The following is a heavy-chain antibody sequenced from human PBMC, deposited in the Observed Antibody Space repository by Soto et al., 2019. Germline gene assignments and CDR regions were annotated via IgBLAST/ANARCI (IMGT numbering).Heavy chain of an antibody. Sequence: EVQLVESGGGLGKPGGSLRLSCAASGFTFSSYSMNWVPQAPGKGLEWVSSISSSSSYIYYADSVKGRFTISRDNAKNSLYLQMNSLRAEDTAVYYCARETSQGWINEGGFDYWGQGTLVTVSS. CDR1: GFTFSSYS. V-gene: IGHV3-21*01. CDR3: ARETSQGWINEGGFDY. J-gene: IGHJ4*02. D-gene: IGHD6-19*01. CDR2: ISSSSSYI.